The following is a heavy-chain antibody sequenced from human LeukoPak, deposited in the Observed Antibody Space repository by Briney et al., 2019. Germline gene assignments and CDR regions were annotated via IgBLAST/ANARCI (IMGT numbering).Heavy chain of an antibody. J-gene: IGHJ4*02. CDR1: GFTFDDFA. V-gene: IGHV3-43*01. CDR2: VSWEGQTT. D-gene: IGHD3-10*01. CDR3: TRDTDFGSATNYFDH. Sequence: GGSLSLSCAASGFTFDDFAMHWVRQAPGKGLEWVSLVSWEGQTTYYADSVRGRFTISRDNSKNSLYLQMNSLTTDDTAFYYCTRDTDFGSATNYFDHWGQGTLVSVSS.